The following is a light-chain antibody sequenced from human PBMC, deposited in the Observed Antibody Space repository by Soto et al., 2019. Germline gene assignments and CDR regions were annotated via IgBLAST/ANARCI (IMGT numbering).Light chain of an antibody. J-gene: IGKJ1*01. CDR3: VQVTHWRWT. Sequence: DVVMTQSPLSLPVTLGRPASISCRSSQSPLYSDGNTYLSWFQQRPGQSPRRLIYKVSNRDSGVPDRFSGSESGTDFTRKSSRVEGEDVGVDYWVQVTHWRWTFRPGTKVEIK. V-gene: IGKV2-30*01. CDR2: KVS. CDR1: QSPLYSDGNTY.